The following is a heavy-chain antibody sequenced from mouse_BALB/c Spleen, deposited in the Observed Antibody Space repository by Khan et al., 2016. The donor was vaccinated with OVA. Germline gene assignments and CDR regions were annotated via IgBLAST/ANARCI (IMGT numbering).Heavy chain of an antibody. CDR1: GYSITSDYA. Sequence: VQLKQSGPGLVKPSQSLSLTCTVTGYSITSDYAWNWIRQFPGNKLEWMGFISYSGNTKYNPSLKSRISMTRDTSKNQFFPQLNSVTPEDTATYYCARVYGGDFDYWGQGTTLIVSS. D-gene: IGHD2-10*02. CDR2: ISYSGNT. J-gene: IGHJ2*01. CDR3: ARVYGGDFDY. V-gene: IGHV3-2*02.